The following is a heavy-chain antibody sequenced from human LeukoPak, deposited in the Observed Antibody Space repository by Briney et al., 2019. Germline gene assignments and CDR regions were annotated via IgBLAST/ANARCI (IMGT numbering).Heavy chain of an antibody. CDR1: GYTFTGYY. D-gene: IGHD2-21*02. Sequence: GASVKVSCKASGYTFTGYYMHWVRQAPGQGLEWMGWINPNSGGTNYAQKFQGRVTMTRDTSISTAYMELSRLRSDDTAVYYCARDLWGGDWSRLYYYYYMDVWGKGTTVTISS. J-gene: IGHJ6*03. V-gene: IGHV1-2*02. CDR2: INPNSGGT. CDR3: ARDLWGGDWSRLYYYYYMDV.